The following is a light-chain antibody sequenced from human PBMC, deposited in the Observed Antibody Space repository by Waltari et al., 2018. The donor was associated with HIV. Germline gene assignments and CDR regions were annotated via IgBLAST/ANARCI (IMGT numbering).Light chain of an antibody. V-gene: IGLV2-14*03. Sequence: QSALTQPASVSGSPGPSITISCNCPNSAIGAFAFVSWSHQQPAKAPRLIIYDVNSRPSGISGRFSGSKSVNTASLTIYGLQAEDEAEYFCGSYSGTTTLGVFGTGTTVTVL. CDR2: DVN. J-gene: IGLJ1*01. CDR1: NSAIGAFAF. CDR3: GSYSGTTTLGV.